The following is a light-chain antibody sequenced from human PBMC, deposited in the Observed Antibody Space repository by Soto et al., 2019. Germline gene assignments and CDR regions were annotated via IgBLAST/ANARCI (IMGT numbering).Light chain of an antibody. CDR2: DAS. V-gene: IGKV3-15*01. CDR1: QSVSSN. J-gene: IGKJ2*01. Sequence: DIVMTQSPGTLSVSPGERATVSCRASQSVSSNLAWYQQKPGQAPRLLIYDASTRATGIPARFSGSGSGTDFTLSFSSLQSEDFAVYFCQQYNTWPPYTFGQGTKLEI. CDR3: QQYNTWPPYT.